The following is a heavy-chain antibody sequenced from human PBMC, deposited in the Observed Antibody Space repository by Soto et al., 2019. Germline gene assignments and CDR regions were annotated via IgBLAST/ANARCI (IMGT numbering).Heavy chain of an antibody. CDR1: GFTFSSYG. CDR2: ISYDGSNK. Sequence: QSGGSLRLSCAASGFTFSSYGMHWVRQAPGKGLEWVAVISYDGSNKYYADSVKGRFTISRDNSKDTLYLQMNSLRAEDTAVYYCAKESLAYCGGDCLFPFDYWGQGTLVTVSS. CDR3: AKESLAYCGGDCLFPFDY. D-gene: IGHD2-21*02. V-gene: IGHV3-30*18. J-gene: IGHJ4*02.